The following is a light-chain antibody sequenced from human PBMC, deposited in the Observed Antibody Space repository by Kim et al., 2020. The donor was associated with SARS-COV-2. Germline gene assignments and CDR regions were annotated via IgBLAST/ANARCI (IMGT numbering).Light chain of an antibody. CDR1: KLGDKY. Sequence: SVSSEKTASTTWSGDKLGDKYACWFQQTPGQSPVLVIYQDSKRPSGIPERFSGSNSGNTVTLTISGTQAMDEADYYCQAWDSSTWVFGGGTQLTVL. CDR3: QAWDSSTWV. V-gene: IGLV3-1*01. J-gene: IGLJ3*02. CDR2: QDS.